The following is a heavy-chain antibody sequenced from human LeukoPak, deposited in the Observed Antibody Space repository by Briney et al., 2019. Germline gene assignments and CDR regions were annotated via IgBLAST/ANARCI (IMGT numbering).Heavy chain of an antibody. J-gene: IGHJ3*02. CDR3: AREDFTNYLNNAFDI. D-gene: IGHD4-11*01. V-gene: IGHV1-69*05. Sequence: ASVKVSCKASGYTFTGYYMHWVRQAPGQGLEWMGGIIPVSSVTEHAQKFQGRVTITTDESTSTTYMELSSLRSDDTAMYYCAREDFTNYLNNAFDIWGQGTMVTV. CDR2: IIPVSSVT. CDR1: GYTFTGYY.